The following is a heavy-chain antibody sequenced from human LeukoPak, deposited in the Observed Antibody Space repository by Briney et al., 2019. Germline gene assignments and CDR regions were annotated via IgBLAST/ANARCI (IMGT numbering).Heavy chain of an antibody. CDR3: ARGYYDSSGYLISYNWFDP. CDR1: GGSISHYY. V-gene: IGHV4-59*01. Sequence: SQTLSLTCTVYGGSISHYYWSWNRQPPGKGLEWIGYIYYSGSTNYNPSLKSRVTISVDTSKNQFSLKLSSVTAADTAVYYCARGYYDSSGYLISYNWFDPWGQGTLVTVSS. D-gene: IGHD3-22*01. CDR2: IYYSGST. J-gene: IGHJ5*02.